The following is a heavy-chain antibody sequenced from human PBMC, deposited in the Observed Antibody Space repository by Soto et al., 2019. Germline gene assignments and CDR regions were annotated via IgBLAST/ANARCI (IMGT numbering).Heavy chain of an antibody. CDR3: VRTDWQLVPFAFDY. Sequence: QVQLQESGPGLVKPSETLSLTCTVSGGSISSYYWSWIRQPAGKGLEWIGRIYTSGSTNYNPSLKSRVTMSVDTSKNQFSLKLSSVTAADTAVYYCVRTDWQLVPFAFDYWGQGTLVTVSS. J-gene: IGHJ4*02. D-gene: IGHD6-6*01. V-gene: IGHV4-4*07. CDR2: IYTSGST. CDR1: GGSISSYY.